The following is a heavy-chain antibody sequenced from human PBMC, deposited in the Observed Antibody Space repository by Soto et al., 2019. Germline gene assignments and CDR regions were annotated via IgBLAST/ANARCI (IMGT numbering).Heavy chain of an antibody. J-gene: IGHJ6*02. CDR1: GFSFSTYW. CDR3: AKGRSYYYYYGVDV. CDR2: IKPDGSEK. Sequence: PGGSLRLSCRASGFSFSTYWMSWVRQAPGKGLEWVANIKPDGSEKWYVDSVKGRFTISRDNSKNTLYLQMNSLRAEDTALYYCAKGRSYYYYYGVDVWGQGTTVTVSS. V-gene: IGHV3-7*05.